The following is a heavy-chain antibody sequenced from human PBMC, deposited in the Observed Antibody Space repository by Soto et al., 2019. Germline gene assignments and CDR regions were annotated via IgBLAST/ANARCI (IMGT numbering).Heavy chain of an antibody. CDR3: ARAYYYDSSGYFPPDY. CDR1: GFTFSSYS. D-gene: IGHD3-22*01. J-gene: IGHJ4*02. CDR2: ISSSSSYI. V-gene: IGHV3-21*01. Sequence: EVQLVESGGGLVKPGGSLRLSCAASGFTFSSYSMNWVRQAPGKGLEWVSSISSSSSYIYYADSVKGRFTISRDNAKNSLYLQMNSLRAEDTAVYYCARAYYYDSSGYFPPDYWGQGTLVTVSS.